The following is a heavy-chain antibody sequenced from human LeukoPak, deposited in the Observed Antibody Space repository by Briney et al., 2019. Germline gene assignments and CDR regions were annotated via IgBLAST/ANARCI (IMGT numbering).Heavy chain of an antibody. J-gene: IGHJ3*02. Sequence: GASVKVSCKASGYTFTSYYMHWVRQAPGQGLEWMGIINPSGGSTSYAQKFQGRVTMTRDTSTSTVYMELSSLRSEDTAVYYCARVLGILPPAAGAFDIWGQGTMVTVSS. D-gene: IGHD6-13*01. CDR2: INPSGGST. V-gene: IGHV1-46*01. CDR3: ARVLGILPPAAGAFDI. CDR1: GYTFTSYY.